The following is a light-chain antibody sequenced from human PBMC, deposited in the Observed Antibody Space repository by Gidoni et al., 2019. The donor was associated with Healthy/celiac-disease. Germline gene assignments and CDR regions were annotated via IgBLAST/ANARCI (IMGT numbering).Light chain of an antibody. Sequence: DIQMTQSPSSLSASVGDRVTITCRASQSISSHLNWYQQKPGKAPKLLIYAASSLQSGVPSRFSGSGSGTDFTLTISRLQPEDFATCYCQQSYSTPRTFGQGTKLEIK. CDR3: QQSYSTPRT. CDR1: QSISSH. CDR2: AAS. V-gene: IGKV1-39*01. J-gene: IGKJ2*02.